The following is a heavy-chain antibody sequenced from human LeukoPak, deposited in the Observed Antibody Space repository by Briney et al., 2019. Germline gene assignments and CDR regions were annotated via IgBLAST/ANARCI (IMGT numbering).Heavy chain of an antibody. V-gene: IGHV3-30*18. J-gene: IGHJ4*02. CDR2: ISYDGSNK. CDR3: AKSGYNRFDY. D-gene: IGHD5-24*01. Sequence: PGGSLRLSCAASGFTFSRYGMHWVRQAPGKGLEWVAVISYDGSNKYYADSVKGRFTISRDNSKSTLYLQMNSLTAEDTAVYYCAKSGYNRFDYWGQGTLVTVSS. CDR1: GFTFSRYG.